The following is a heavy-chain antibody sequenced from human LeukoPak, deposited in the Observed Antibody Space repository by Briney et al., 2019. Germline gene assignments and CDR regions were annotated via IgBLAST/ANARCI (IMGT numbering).Heavy chain of an antibody. CDR1: GYTFTNYW. J-gene: IGHJ4*02. Sequence: ASVKVSCKASGYTFTNYWIHWVRQAPGQGLEWMGWINPNSDGTKYAQNFQGRVTMTRDTSISTAYMELSRLRSDDTAVYYCAIVGEALDYWGQGTLVTVSS. CDR3: AIVGEALDY. CDR2: INPNSDGT. V-gene: IGHV1-2*02. D-gene: IGHD4-17*01.